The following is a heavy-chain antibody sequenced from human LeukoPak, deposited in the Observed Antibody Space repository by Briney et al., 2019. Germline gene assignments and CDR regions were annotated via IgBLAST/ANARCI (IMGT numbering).Heavy chain of an antibody. CDR3: AREMGNTWYYFDY. CDR1: GITFSRSW. J-gene: IGHJ4*02. Sequence: PGGSLRLSCAASGITFSRSWMSWVRQAPGKGLEWVANIKEDGSEKNYLDSVKDRFTISRDNAKNSLYLEMESLRAEDTAVYYCAREMGNTWYYFDYWGQGTLVTVSS. V-gene: IGHV3-7*04. D-gene: IGHD1/OR15-1a*01. CDR2: IKEDGSEK.